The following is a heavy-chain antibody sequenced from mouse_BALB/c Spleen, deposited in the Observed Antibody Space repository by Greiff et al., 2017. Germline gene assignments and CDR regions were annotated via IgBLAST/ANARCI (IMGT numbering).Heavy chain of an antibody. Sequence: QVQLQQSGAELVRPGTSVKISCKASGYTFTNYWLGWVKQRPGHGLEWIGDIYPGGGYTNYNEKFKGKATLTADTSSSTAYMQLSSLTSEDSAVYFCASEVLTGTVGYYAMDYWGQGTSDTVSS. D-gene: IGHD4-1*01. CDR1: GYTFTNYW. V-gene: IGHV1-63*02. CDR3: ASEVLTGTVGYYAMDY. J-gene: IGHJ4*01. CDR2: IYPGGGYT.